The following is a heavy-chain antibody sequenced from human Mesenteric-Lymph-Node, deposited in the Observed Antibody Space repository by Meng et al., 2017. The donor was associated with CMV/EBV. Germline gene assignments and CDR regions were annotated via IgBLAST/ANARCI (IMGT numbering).Heavy chain of an antibody. D-gene: IGHD3-3*01. CDR2: IYYSGST. CDR1: GGSISSYY. J-gene: IGHJ6*02. V-gene: IGHV4-59*01. Sequence: LRLSCTVSGGSISSYYWSWIRQPPGKGLEWIGYIYYSGSTNYNPSLKSRVTISVDTSKNQFSLKLSSVTAADTAVYYCARGRMRITIFGVVTYMDVWGQGTTVTVSS. CDR3: ARGRMRITIFGVVTYMDV.